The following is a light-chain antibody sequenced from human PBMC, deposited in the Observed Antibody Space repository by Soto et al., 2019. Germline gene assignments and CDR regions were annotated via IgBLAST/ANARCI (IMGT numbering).Light chain of an antibody. J-gene: IGKJ1*01. CDR1: QSVNSNY. Sequence: EIVLTQAPGTLSLSPGDRATLSCRASQSVNSNYLAWYQRKPGQAPRLLIYGASNRATDIPYRFSASGSGTHFTLTSTRLEAEDFAVHCCQQYDSTPPTFGRGTKVEVK. CDR2: GAS. V-gene: IGKV3-20*01. CDR3: QQYDSTPPT.